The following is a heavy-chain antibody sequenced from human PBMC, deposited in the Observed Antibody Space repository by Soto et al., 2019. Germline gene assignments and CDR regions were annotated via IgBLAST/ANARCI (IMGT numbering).Heavy chain of an antibody. CDR2: ISAYNGNT. CDR3: ARDFGVTTVYYYYGMDV. Sequence: ASVKVSCKASGYTFTSYGISWVRQAPGQGLEWMGWISAYNGNTNYAQKLQGRVTMTTDTSTSTAYMELRSLRSDDTAVYCCARDFGVTTVYYYYGMDVWGQGTTVTVSS. V-gene: IGHV1-18*04. D-gene: IGHD4-17*01. CDR1: GYTFTSYG. J-gene: IGHJ6*02.